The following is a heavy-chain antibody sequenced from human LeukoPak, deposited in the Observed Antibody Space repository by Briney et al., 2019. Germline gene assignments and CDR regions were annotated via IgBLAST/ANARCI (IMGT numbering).Heavy chain of an antibody. Sequence: GGSLRLSCAASGFTFSDYYMSWIRQAPGKGLEWVSYISSSGSTIYYADSVKGRLTISRDNAKNSLYLQMNSLRAEDTAVYYCARGLTRRQQLAPMGYWGQGTLVTVSS. CDR2: ISSSGSTI. V-gene: IGHV3-11*01. CDR3: ARGLTRRQQLAPMGY. CDR1: GFTFSDYY. D-gene: IGHD6-13*01. J-gene: IGHJ4*02.